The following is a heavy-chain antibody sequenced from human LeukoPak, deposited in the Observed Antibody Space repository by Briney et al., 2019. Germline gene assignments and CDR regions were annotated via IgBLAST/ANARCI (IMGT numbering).Heavy chain of an antibody. CDR2: ISGGGSST. CDR1: GFTFSSYA. V-gene: IGHV3-23*01. CDR3: AKMDFGSGSYYILNSPDY. D-gene: IGHD3-10*01. Sequence: TGGSLRLSCAASGFTFSSYAMSWVRQAPGEGLEWVSAISGGGSSTYYADSVEGRFTISRDNSKNTLYLQVNSLRAEDTAVYYCAKMDFGSGSYYILNSPDYWGQGTLVTVSS. J-gene: IGHJ4*02.